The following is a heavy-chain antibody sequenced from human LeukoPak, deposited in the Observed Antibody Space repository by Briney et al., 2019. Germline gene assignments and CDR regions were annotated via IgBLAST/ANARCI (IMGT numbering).Heavy chain of an antibody. J-gene: IGHJ6*03. CDR1: GGSFSGYY. Sequence: SETLSLTCAVYGGSFSGYYWSWIRQPPAKGLEWIGEISHSGSTKYNPSLKSRVTMSVDTSKNQFSLNLSSVAAADTAVYYCARYFFETSYYHYYMDVWGKGTTVTVSS. CDR3: ARYFFETSYYHYYMDV. D-gene: IGHD3-22*01. CDR2: ISHSGST. V-gene: IGHV4-34*01.